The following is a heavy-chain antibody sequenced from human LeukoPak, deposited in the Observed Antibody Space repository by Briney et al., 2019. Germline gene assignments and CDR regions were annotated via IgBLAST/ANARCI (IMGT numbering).Heavy chain of an antibody. CDR3: ARRPTEYYYGMDV. D-gene: IGHD4-17*01. Sequence: PSETLSLTCTVSGGSISSYYWSWIRQPPGKGLEWIGSIYYSGSTYYNPSLEGRVTISVDTSKNQFPLKLSSVTAADTAVYYCARRPTEYYYGMDVWGQGTTVTVSS. CDR1: GGSISSYY. J-gene: IGHJ6*02. V-gene: IGHV4-39*01. CDR2: IYYSGST.